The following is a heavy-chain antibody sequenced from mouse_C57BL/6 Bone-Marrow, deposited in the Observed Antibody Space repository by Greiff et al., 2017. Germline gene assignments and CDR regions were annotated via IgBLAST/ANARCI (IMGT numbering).Heavy chain of an antibody. D-gene: IGHD2-4*01. CDR3: ARHGDYDYAMDY. V-gene: IGHV5-12*01. J-gene: IGHJ4*01. Sequence: EVQLVESGGGLVQPGGSLKLSCAASGFTFSDYYMYWVRQTPEKRLEWVAYISNGGGSTYYPDTVKGRFPISRDNAKNTLYLQMSRLKSEDTAMYYCARHGDYDYAMDYWGQGTSVTVSS. CDR2: ISNGGGST. CDR1: GFTFSDYY.